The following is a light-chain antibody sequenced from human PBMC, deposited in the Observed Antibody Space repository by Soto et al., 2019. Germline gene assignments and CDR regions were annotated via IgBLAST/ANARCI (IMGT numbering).Light chain of an antibody. J-gene: IGLJ1*01. CDR1: SSDLGGYNY. V-gene: IGLV2-11*01. CDR3: CSYAGSYTFV. Sequence: QSVLTQPRSVSGSPGQSVTISCTGTSSDLGGYNYVSWYQQHPGKAPKLMIYDVSKRPSGVPDRFSGSKSGNTASLTISGLQAEDDADYYCCSYAGSYTFVFGTGTKVTGL. CDR2: DVS.